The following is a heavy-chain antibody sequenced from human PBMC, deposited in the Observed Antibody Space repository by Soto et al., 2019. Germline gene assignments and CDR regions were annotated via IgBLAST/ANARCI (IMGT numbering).Heavy chain of an antibody. CDR1: GFTFSTYA. Sequence: GSLRLSCAASGFTFSTYAMSWFRQAPGKGLEWVSTINTSGGSTYYADSVKGRFTISRDNSKNTLYLQMNSLRPEDTAVYYCAKFYGGKSAHTYTIDPWGQGTLVTVS. D-gene: IGHD2-15*01. J-gene: IGHJ5*02. CDR3: AKFYGGKSAHTYTIDP. V-gene: IGHV3-23*01. CDR2: INTSGGST.